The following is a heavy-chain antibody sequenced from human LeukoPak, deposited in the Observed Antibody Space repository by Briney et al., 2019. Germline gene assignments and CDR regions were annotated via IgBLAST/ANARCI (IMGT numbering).Heavy chain of an antibody. CDR2: IIPNTGGT. V-gene: IGHV1-2*02. Sequence: ASVKVSCKASGYSFSGFYMHWVRQAPGQGLEWMGWIIPNTGGTNYAQEFQGRVTMTRDTTISTAYMELSSLRSDDTAVYYCAREWLIVVTGTGHLDYWGQGTLVTVSS. J-gene: IGHJ4*02. D-gene: IGHD6-19*01. CDR3: AREWLIVVTGTGHLDY. CDR1: GYSFSGFY.